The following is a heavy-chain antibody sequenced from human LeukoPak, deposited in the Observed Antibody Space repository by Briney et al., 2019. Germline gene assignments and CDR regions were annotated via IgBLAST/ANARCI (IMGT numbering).Heavy chain of an antibody. CDR1: GYTFTGYY. Sequence: ASVKVSCKASGYTFTGYYIHWVRQAPGQGLEWMGWINPNSGGTNYAQKFQGRVTMTRDTSISTAYMELSRLRSDDTAVYYCARSHLSYENWFDPWGQGTLVTVS. CDR3: ARSHLSYENWFDP. CDR2: INPNSGGT. D-gene: IGHD2/OR15-2a*01. J-gene: IGHJ5*02. V-gene: IGHV1-2*02.